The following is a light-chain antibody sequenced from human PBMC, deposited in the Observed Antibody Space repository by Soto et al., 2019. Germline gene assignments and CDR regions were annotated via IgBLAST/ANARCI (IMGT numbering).Light chain of an antibody. CDR1: QSIGSW. Sequence: DIQMTQSPSTLSASVGDRVIIVCRAGQSIGSWLAWYQQKPGKAPKLLIYKASSLESGVPSRFSGSGSGTEFTLTIRSLQPDDFATYYCQQYNTYLWTFGQGTKVDIK. V-gene: IGKV1-5*03. CDR2: KAS. CDR3: QQYNTYLWT. J-gene: IGKJ1*01.